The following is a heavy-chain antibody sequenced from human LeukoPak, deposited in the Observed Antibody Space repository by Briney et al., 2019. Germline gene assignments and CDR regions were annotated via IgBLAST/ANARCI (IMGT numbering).Heavy chain of an antibody. Sequence: ASVKLSCKASGYTFIDYYINWVRQAPGQGLEWMGSINPNSDVRNYAQNFQGRVTMTRDTFITTDYMELSRLTSDGTAVYYGARGRSFCELRVCWGQASLLTVS. J-gene: IGHJ4*02. CDR3: ARGRSFCELRVC. V-gene: IGHV1-2*02. D-gene: IGHD2-21*01. CDR2: INPNSDVR. CDR1: GYTFIDYY.